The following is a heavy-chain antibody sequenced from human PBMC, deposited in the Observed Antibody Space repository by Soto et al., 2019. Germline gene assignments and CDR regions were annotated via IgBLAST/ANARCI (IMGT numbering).Heavy chain of an antibody. J-gene: IGHJ6*02. Sequence: ASVKVSCKASGYTFTSYAMHWVRQAPGQRLEWMGWINAGNGNTRYSQKFQGRVTITRDTSASTAYMELSSLRSEDTAVYYCARVFNPWYDFWSGYYKSYYYGMDVWGQGTTVTVSS. CDR2: INAGNGNT. CDR1: GYTFTSYA. CDR3: ARVFNPWYDFWSGYYKSYYYGMDV. V-gene: IGHV1-3*01. D-gene: IGHD3-3*01.